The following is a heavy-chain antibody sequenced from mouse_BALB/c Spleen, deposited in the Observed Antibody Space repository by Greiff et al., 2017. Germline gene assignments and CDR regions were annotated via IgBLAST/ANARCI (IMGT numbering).Heavy chain of an antibody. D-gene: IGHD4-1*01. CDR2: IWAGGST. J-gene: IGHJ3*01. Sequence: VQRVESGPGLVAPSQSLSITCTVSGFSLTSYGVHWVRQPPGKGLEWLGVIWAGGSTNYNSALMSRLSISKDNSKSQVFLKMNSLQTDDTAMYYCARKGGLTGTVWFAYWGQGTLVTVSA. CDR1: GFSLTSYG. CDR3: ARKGGLTGTVWFAY. V-gene: IGHV2-9*02.